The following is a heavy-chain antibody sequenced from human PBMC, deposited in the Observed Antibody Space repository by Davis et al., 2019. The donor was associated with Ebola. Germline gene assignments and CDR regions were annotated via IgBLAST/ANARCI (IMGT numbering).Heavy chain of an antibody. J-gene: IGHJ4*02. D-gene: IGHD1-26*01. CDR1: GFTFGDYA. Sequence: GESLKISCTASGFTFGDYAMSWVRQAPGKGLEWVSSIGGSGGSIYYADSVKGRFTITRDNSKNTLYLQMNSLRAEDTAVYYCAKAGHCGNYCSFDSWGQGTLVTVSS. CDR2: IGGSGGSI. CDR3: AKAGHCGNYCSFDS. V-gene: IGHV3-23*01.